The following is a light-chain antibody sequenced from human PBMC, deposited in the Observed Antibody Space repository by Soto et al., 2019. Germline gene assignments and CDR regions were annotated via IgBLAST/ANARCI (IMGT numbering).Light chain of an antibody. CDR2: DAS. CDR3: QQFNSYFL. CDR1: QGISSA. J-gene: IGKJ4*01. V-gene: IGKV1-13*02. Sequence: AIQLTQSPSSLSASVGDRVTITCRASQGISSALAWYQQKPGKAPKLLIYDASSLESGVPSRFSGSGSGTDFPLTISSLQPEDFATYYCQQFNSYFLFGGGTKVEIK.